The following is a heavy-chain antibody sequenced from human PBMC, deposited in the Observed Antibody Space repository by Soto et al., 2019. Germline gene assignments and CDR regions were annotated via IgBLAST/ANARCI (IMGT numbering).Heavy chain of an antibody. Sequence: GGSLRLSCAASGFTFSSYAMSWVRQAPGKGLEWVSAISGSGGSTYYADSVKGRFTISRDKSKNTLYLQMNSLRAEDTAVYYCAKVAAYRGSSWYYDYCDYWGQGTLVTVSS. J-gene: IGHJ4*02. CDR1: GFTFSSYA. D-gene: IGHD6-13*01. V-gene: IGHV3-23*01. CDR2: ISGSGGST. CDR3: AKVAAYRGSSWYYDYCDY.